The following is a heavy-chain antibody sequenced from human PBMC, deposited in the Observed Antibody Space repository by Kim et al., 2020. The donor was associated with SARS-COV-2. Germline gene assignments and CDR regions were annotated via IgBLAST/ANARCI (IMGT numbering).Heavy chain of an antibody. CDR3: ARGYDSSGYYQNDAFDI. Sequence: SETLSLTCTVSGGSISSGDYYWSWIRQPPGKGLEWIGYIYYSGSTYYNPSLKSRVTISVDTSKNQFSLKLSSVTAADTAVYYCARGYDSSGYYQNDAFDIWGQGTMVTVSS. D-gene: IGHD3-22*01. V-gene: IGHV4-30-4*01. CDR1: GGSISSGDYY. CDR2: IYYSGST. J-gene: IGHJ3*02.